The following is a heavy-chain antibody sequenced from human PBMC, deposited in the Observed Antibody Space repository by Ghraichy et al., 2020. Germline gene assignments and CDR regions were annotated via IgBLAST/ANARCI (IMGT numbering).Heavy chain of an antibody. CDR3: ARLGYCTNGVCSNLPFDY. CDR1: GGSISSSSYY. V-gene: IGHV4-39*01. Sequence: SETLSLTCTVSGGSISSSSYYWGWIRQPPGKGLEWIGSIYYSGSTYYNPSLKSRVTISVDTSKNQFSLKLSSVTAADTAVYYCARLGYCTNGVCSNLPFDYRGQGTLVTVSS. J-gene: IGHJ4*02. D-gene: IGHD2-8*01. CDR2: IYYSGST.